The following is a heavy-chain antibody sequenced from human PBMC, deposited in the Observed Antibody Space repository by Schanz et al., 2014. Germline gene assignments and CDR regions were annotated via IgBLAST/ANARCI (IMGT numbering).Heavy chain of an antibody. J-gene: IGHJ6*02. CDR3: ARARYGLDV. V-gene: IGHV7-4-1*02. Sequence: QVPLVQSGAEVKKPGASVKVSCKASGYTFISYFIHWVRQAPGQGLEWMGWINPTTGNPGYAQGFTGRFVFSFDTSVSTAYLQISGLKAEDTAVYYCARARYGLDVWGQGTTVTVSS. CDR2: INPTTGNP. CDR1: GYTFISYF.